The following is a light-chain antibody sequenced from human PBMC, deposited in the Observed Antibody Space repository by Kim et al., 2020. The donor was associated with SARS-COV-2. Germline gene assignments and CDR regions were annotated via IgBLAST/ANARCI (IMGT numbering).Light chain of an antibody. Sequence: GRGVTYSGTGSGSNIGAGYDIRWYQHLPGTAPKLLIYDNNIRPSGVPDRFSGSKSDSSASLAITGLQAEDEADYYCQSYDRSLIFVFGTGTKVTVL. V-gene: IGLV1-40*01. J-gene: IGLJ1*01. CDR1: GSNIGAGYD. CDR3: QSYDRSLIFV. CDR2: DNN.